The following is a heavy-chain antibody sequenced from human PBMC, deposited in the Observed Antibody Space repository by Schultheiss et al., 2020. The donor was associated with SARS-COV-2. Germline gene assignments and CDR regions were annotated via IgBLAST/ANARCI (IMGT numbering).Heavy chain of an antibody. CDR2: INHRGST. J-gene: IGHJ3*02. CDR3: ARGPRFGESSLRPFDI. Sequence: SETLSLTCAVYGGSLSDYFWSWIRQPPGKGLEWIGEINHRGSTNQNPSLKSRVTISVDKSSNLFSLRLNSVTAADTAAYYCARGPRFGESSLRPFDIWGQGTKVTGSS. D-gene: IGHD3-10*01. V-gene: IGHV4-34*01. CDR1: GGSLSDYF.